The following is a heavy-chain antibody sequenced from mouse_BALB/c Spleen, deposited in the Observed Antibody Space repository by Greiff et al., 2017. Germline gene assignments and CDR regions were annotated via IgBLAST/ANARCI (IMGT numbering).Heavy chain of an antibody. D-gene: IGHD2-2*01. CDR3: ARERGVYGYDGFAY. Sequence: EVKLVESGGGLVKPGGSLKLSCAASGFTFSSYAMSWVRQTPEKRLEWVASISSGGSTYYPDSVKGRFTISRDNARNILYLQMSSLRSEDTAMYYCARERGVYGYDGFAYWGQGTLVTVSA. J-gene: IGHJ3*01. CDR2: ISSGGST. V-gene: IGHV5-6-5*01. CDR1: GFTFSSYA.